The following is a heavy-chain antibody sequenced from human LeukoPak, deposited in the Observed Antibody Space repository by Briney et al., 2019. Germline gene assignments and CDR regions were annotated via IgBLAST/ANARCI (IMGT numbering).Heavy chain of an antibody. CDR2: IYYSGST. J-gene: IGHJ5*02. CDR3: ATPAPHYSGSGTYSS. D-gene: IGHD3-10*01. V-gene: IGHV4-59*01. Sequence: SETLSLTCTVSGGSISSYYWSWIRQPPGKGLEWIGYIYYSGSTNYNPSLKSRVTISVDTSKNQFSLKVSSVTAADTAVYYCATPAPHYSGSGTYSSWGQGTLVTVSS. CDR1: GGSISSYY.